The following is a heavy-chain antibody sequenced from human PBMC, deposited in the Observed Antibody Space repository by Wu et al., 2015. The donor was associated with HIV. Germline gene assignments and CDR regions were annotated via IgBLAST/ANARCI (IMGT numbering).Heavy chain of an antibody. D-gene: IGHD1-1*01. V-gene: IGHV1-2*02. CDR2: INPNRGGT. J-gene: IGHJ6*02. CDR3: AKLATTGTRYYYYNGMDV. CDR1: GYNFIDYY. Sequence: QVQLEQSGAEMKKPGASVMLSCKTSGYNFIDYYIYWVRLAPGRGLQWMGWINPNRGGTKYAETFRDRLTMTSDSSINTAYMELRSLTFDDMAVYYCAKLATTGTRYYYYNGMDVWGQGTAITVSS.